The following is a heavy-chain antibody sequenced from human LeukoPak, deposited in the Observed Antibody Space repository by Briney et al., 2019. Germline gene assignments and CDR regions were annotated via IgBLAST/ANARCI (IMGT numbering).Heavy chain of an antibody. CDR3: ATGSGFIADCGGDCYYPLGYFDY. Sequence: GGSLRLSCVASGFSFSTYGMHWVRQAPGKGLEWVAFIRHDGSSKYYADSVKGRFVISRDNAKNSVYLQMNSLRVEDTAVYFCATGSGFIADCGGDCYYPLGYFDYWGQGSLVTVSS. J-gene: IGHJ4*02. CDR2: IRHDGSSK. D-gene: IGHD2-21*02. V-gene: IGHV3-30*02. CDR1: GFSFSTYG.